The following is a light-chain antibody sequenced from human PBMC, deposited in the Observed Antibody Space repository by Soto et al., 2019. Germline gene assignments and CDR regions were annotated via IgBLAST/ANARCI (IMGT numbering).Light chain of an antibody. V-gene: IGKV3-20*01. Sequence: EIVLTQSPGTLSLSPGERATLSCRASQSVSSSYLAWYQQKPGQAPRLLIYGASGRATGIPDRFSGSGSGTDFTLTISRLEPEDFEVYYCQQYGSSPWTFGQGTKVEIK. CDR3: QQYGSSPWT. J-gene: IGKJ1*01. CDR1: QSVSSSY. CDR2: GAS.